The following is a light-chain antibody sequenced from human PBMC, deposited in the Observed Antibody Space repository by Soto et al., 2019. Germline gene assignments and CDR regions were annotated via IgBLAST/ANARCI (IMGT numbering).Light chain of an antibody. J-gene: IGKJ2*01. CDR1: QSVSHN. V-gene: IGKV3-15*01. CDR3: EHYNSWPPLYT. Sequence: EIVMTQSPATLSVSPGEGATLSCRASQSVSHNLAWYQQKPGQAPRLLIYGASTRATGNPTRFSGSGSGTEFTLTISSLQSEDFAVDYCEHYNSWPPLYTFGQGTKLEIK. CDR2: GAS.